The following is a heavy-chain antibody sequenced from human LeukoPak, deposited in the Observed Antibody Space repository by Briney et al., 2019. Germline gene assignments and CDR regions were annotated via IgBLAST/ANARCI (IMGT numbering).Heavy chain of an antibody. Sequence: SETLSLTCTVSGDSISSSNSHWGWIRQPPGKGLEWIGSMWFGATTSYDPSLKSRVTISIDPSKNQFSLKLSSVTAADTALYDCARGRRGSYFQDYWGQGTPVTVSS. J-gene: IGHJ4*02. D-gene: IGHD1-26*01. CDR2: MWFGATT. V-gene: IGHV4-39*07. CDR3: ARGRRGSYFQDY. CDR1: GDSISSSNSH.